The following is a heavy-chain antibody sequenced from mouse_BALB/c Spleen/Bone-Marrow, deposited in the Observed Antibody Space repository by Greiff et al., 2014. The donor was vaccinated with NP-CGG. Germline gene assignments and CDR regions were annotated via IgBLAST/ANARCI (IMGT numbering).Heavy chain of an antibody. Sequence: LVESGPELVRPGVSVKISCKGSGYTFTDYAMHWVKQSHAKSLEWIGVISTYSGNTNYNQKFKGKATVTVDKSSSTAYMELARLTSEDSAIYYFASPIYYGNYEGFAYWGQGTLVTVSA. J-gene: IGHJ3*01. CDR2: ISTYSGNT. D-gene: IGHD2-1*01. CDR3: ASPIYYGNYEGFAY. V-gene: IGHV1-67*01. CDR1: GYTFTDYA.